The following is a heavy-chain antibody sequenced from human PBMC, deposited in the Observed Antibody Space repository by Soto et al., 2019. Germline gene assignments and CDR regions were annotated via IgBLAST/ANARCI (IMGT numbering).Heavy chain of an antibody. V-gene: IGHV3-7*01. CDR2: IDQDGSER. J-gene: IGHJ4*02. CDR1: GFTFSTYW. D-gene: IGHD3-16*01. CDR3: LCGGNFFVY. Sequence: EVKLVESGGGLVQPGESLRLSCAASGFTFSTYWMTWVRQPPGKGLEWVANIDQDGSERYYVDSVRGRFTISRDNAKNALYLQMNSLGVEDTAVFYCLCGGNFFVYWGQGTLVTVSP.